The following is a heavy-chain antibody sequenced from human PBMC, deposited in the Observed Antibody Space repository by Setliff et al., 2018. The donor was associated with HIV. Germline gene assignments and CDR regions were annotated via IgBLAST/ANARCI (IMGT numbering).Heavy chain of an antibody. D-gene: IGHD6-6*01. CDR3: ASGYSSSSPRRDY. V-gene: IGHV1-18*01. CDR2: ISDYNSNT. CDR1: GYTFTSYG. Sequence: ASVKVSCKASGYTFTSYGLSWVRQAPGQGLEWMGWISDYNSNTEYAQKLQGRVTMTKDTSTSTAYMELRSLRPDDTAVYFCASGYSSSSPRRDYWGQGTLVTV. J-gene: IGHJ4*02.